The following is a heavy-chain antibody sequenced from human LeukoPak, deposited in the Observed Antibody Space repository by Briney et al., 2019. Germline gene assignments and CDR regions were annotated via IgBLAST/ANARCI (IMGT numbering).Heavy chain of an antibody. V-gene: IGHV1-8*01. CDR2: MSPKSGNT. J-gene: IGHJ4*02. CDR3: ARTPPKGDIDN. CDR1: GYTFTNYD. Sequence: ASVKVSCKASGYTFTNYDINWVRQAPGQGLEWMGWMSPKSGNTGYAQKFQGRVTMTSDTSIRTAYMGLSSLTSEDTAVYYCARTPPKGDIDNWGQGALVTVSS. D-gene: IGHD2-21*02.